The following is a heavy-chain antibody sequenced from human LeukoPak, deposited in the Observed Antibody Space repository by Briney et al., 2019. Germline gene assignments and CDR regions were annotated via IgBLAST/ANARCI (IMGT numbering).Heavy chain of an antibody. CDR3: ARGATSLDY. CDR2: ISSSDSTI. J-gene: IGHJ4*02. D-gene: IGHD5-24*01. V-gene: IGHV3-48*03. CDR1: GFTLSSYE. Sequence: GGSLRLSCAASGFTLSSYEMNWVRQAPGKGLEWLSYISSSDSTIHYADSVKGRFTISRDNAKNSLYLQMNSLRAEDTAVYYCARGATSLDYWGQGTLVTVSS.